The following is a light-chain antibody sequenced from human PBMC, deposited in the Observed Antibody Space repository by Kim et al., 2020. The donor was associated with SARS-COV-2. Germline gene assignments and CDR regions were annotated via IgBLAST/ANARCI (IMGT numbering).Light chain of an antibody. V-gene: IGLV3-19*01. J-gene: IGLJ1*01. Sequence: SSELTQDPAVSVALGQTVRITCQGDSLRSYYATWYQQKPGQAPVLVIYGKNNRPSGIPDRFSGSSSGNTASFTITGAQADDEADYYCNSRDSNDNPFYVF. CDR1: SLRSYY. CDR3: NSRDSNDNPFYV. CDR2: GKN.